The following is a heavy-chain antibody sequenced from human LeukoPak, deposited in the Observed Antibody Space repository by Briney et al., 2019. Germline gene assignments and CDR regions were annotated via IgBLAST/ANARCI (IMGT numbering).Heavy chain of an antibody. D-gene: IGHD3-16*01. Sequence: ASVKVSCKASGYTFTTYAMHWVRQAPGQRLEWMGWINAGNGNTKYSQKFQGRVTFTRDTSASTAYMELSSLRSEDTAVYYCARGGGYYYYGMDVWGQGTTVTVSS. J-gene: IGHJ6*02. V-gene: IGHV1-3*01. CDR1: GYTFTTYA. CDR3: ARGGGYYYYGMDV. CDR2: INAGNGNT.